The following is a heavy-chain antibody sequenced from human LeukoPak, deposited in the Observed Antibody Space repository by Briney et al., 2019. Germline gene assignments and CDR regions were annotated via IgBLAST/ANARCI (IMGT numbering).Heavy chain of an antibody. V-gene: IGHV4-4*09. CDR1: GGSISSYY. CDR2: IYTSGST. D-gene: IGHD2-8*02. J-gene: IGHJ4*02. CDR3: ARHLTGSSVCIWY. Sequence: PSETLSLTCTVSGGSISSYYWSWIRQPPGKGLEWIGYIYTSGSTNYNPSLKSRVTISVDTSKNQFSLKLSSVTAADTAVYYCARHLTGSSVCIWYWGQETLVTVSS.